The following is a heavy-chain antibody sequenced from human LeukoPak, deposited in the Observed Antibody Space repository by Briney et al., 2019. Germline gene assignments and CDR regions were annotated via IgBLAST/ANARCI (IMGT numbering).Heavy chain of an antibody. V-gene: IGHV3-48*01. CDR3: ARGAYYHDPNLEYLWH. Sequence: ETLSLTCTVSGGSISSSSYYWGWIRQPPGKGLEWVSYISSSSSTIYYADSVKGRFTISRDNAKNSLYLQMNSLRAEDTAVYYCARGAYYHDPNLEYLWHWGQGTLVTVSP. J-gene: IGHJ1*01. CDR2: ISSSSSTI. D-gene: IGHD3-22*01. CDR1: GGSISSSS.